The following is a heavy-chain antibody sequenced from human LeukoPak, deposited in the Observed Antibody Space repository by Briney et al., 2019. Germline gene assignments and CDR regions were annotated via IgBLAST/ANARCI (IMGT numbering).Heavy chain of an antibody. J-gene: IGHJ1*01. CDR1: GITFSSFG. CDR2: LWNDGSNT. CDR3: ANGDCSGGSCYPKH. V-gene: IGHV3-33*06. Sequence: AGSLRLSCAASGITFSSFGMHWVPQAQGKGLEWVAVLWNDGSNTYYADSVRGRFTISRVNSKNTRYLQMSSLRAEDTAVQHCANGDCSGGSCYPKHWGQGTLGTVSS. D-gene: IGHD2-15*01.